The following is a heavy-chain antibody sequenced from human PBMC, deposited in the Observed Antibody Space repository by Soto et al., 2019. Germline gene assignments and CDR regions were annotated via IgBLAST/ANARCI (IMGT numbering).Heavy chain of an antibody. CDR3: AKGIGGGNSVYFDY. V-gene: IGHV3-23*01. Sequence: SLRLSCAASGFTFSTYAMNWVRQAPGKGLEWVSVISGSGDSTYYADSVKGRSTISRDNSKNTLFLQMNSLRAEDTAVYYCAKGIGGGNSVYFDYWGRGTLVTVSS. CDR1: GFTFSTYA. J-gene: IGHJ4*02. D-gene: IGHD2-8*01. CDR2: ISGSGDST.